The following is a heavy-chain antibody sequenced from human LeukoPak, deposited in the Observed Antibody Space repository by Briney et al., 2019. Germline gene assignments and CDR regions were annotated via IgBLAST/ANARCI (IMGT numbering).Heavy chain of an antibody. J-gene: IGHJ3*02. CDR3: ARDLILRWPGLGAFDI. Sequence: PSETLSLTCTVSGGSISSSSYYWGWIRQPPGKGMEWIATIYYSGSTFNNPSLKSRVTISVDTSKNQFSLRLSSVTAADTAVYYCARDLILRWPGLGAFDIWGQGTMVTVSS. V-gene: IGHV4-39*02. CDR1: GGSISSSSYY. D-gene: IGHD4-23*01. CDR2: IYYSGST.